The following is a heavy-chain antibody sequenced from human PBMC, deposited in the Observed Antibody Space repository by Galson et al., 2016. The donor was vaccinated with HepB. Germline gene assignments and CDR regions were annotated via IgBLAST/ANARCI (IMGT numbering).Heavy chain of an antibody. Sequence: SLRLSCATSGFTFTDYPMTWVRQAPGKGLEWVSTAGTGHFTHYADSVKGRFIVSRDNSENTLYLQMNSLRADDTALYFCAREGYSSGHCGAFDIWGRGTVVAVSS. CDR1: GFTFTDYP. CDR3: AREGYSSGHCGAFDI. D-gene: IGHD6-19*01. V-gene: IGHV3-23*01. J-gene: IGHJ3*02. CDR2: AGTGHFT.